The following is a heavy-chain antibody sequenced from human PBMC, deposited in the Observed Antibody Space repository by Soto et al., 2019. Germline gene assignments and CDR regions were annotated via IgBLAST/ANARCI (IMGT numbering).Heavy chain of an antibody. J-gene: IGHJ3*02. V-gene: IGHV3-66*01. CDR1: GFTVSSNY. Sequence: EVQLVESGGGLVQPGGSLRLSCAASGFTVSSNYMSWVRQAPGKGLEWVSVIYSGGSTYYADSVKGRFTISRDNSKNTLYLQMNSLRAEDTAVYYCARDVRFWNYDWYDAFDIWGQGTMVTVSS. CDR3: ARDVRFWNYDWYDAFDI. D-gene: IGHD1-7*01. CDR2: IYSGGST.